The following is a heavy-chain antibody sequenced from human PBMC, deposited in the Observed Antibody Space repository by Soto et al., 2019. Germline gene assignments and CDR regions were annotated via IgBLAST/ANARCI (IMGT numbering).Heavy chain of an antibody. Sequence: GGSLRLSCAASGFTFGDYYMSWIRQAPGKGLEWISYISNSGSTKNYADSVRGRFTISRDNAKNSLYLQMNSLRAEDTAVYYCARGGTAKFTYWGQGALVTVSS. D-gene: IGHD2-21*02. V-gene: IGHV3-11*01. CDR2: ISNSGSTK. CDR3: ARGGTAKFTY. CDR1: GFTFGDYY. J-gene: IGHJ4*02.